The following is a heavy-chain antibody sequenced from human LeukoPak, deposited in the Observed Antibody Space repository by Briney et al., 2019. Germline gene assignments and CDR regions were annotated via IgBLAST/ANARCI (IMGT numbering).Heavy chain of an antibody. V-gene: IGHV4-59*01. CDR3: ARGGYYDFWSGYPNWFDP. J-gene: IGHJ5*02. CDR1: GGSISSYY. CDR2: IYYSGST. D-gene: IGHD3-3*01. Sequence: SETLSLTCTDSGGSISSYYWSWIRQPPGKGLEWIGYIYYSGSTNYNPSLKSRVTISVDTSKNQFSLKLSSVTAADTAVYYCARGGYYDFWSGYPNWFDPWGQGTLVTVSS.